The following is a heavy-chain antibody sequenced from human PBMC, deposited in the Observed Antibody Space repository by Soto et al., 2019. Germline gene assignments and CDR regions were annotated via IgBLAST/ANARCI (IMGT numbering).Heavy chain of an antibody. CDR2: ISYDGSNK. CDR1: GFTVSSNY. J-gene: IGHJ4*02. Sequence: PGGSLRLSCAASGFTVSSNYMSWVRQAPGKGLEWVAVISYDGSNKYYADSVKGRFTISRDNSKNTLYLQMNSLRAEDTAVYYCAREFYASLMVRAERTLNAYWGQGTLVTVSS. D-gene: IGHD3-10*01. CDR3: AREFYASLMVRAERTLNAY. V-gene: IGHV3-30-3*01.